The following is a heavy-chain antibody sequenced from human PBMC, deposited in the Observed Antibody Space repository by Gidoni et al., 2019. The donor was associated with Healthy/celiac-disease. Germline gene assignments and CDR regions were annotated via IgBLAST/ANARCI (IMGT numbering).Heavy chain of an antibody. CDR3: ARGPLWFNPHKHNWFDP. V-gene: IGHV4-34*01. CDR1: GGSFSGYY. CDR2: INHSGST. J-gene: IGHJ5*02. D-gene: IGHD3-10*01. Sequence: QVQLQQWGAGLLKPSETLSLTCAVYGGSFSGYYWSWIRQPPGKGLEWIGEINHSGSTNYNPSLKSRVTISVDTSKNQFSLKLSSVTAADTAVYYCARGPLWFNPHKHNWFDPWGQGTLVTVSS.